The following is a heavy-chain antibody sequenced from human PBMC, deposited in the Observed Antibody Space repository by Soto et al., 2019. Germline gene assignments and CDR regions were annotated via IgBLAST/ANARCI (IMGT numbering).Heavy chain of an antibody. J-gene: IGHJ6*03. D-gene: IGHD1-20*01. V-gene: IGHV1-2*04. CDR2: INPNSGGT. CDR3: ARGAYNWKYYYYYYMDV. Sequence: ASVKVSCKASGYTFTGYYMHWVRQAPGQGLEWMGWINPNSGGTNYAQKFQGWVTMTRDTSISTAYMELSRLRSDDTAVYYCARGAYNWKYYYYYYMDVWGKGTTVTVSS. CDR1: GYTFTGYY.